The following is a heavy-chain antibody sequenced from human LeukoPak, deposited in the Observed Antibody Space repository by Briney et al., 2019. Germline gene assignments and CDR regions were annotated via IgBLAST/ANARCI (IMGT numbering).Heavy chain of an antibody. D-gene: IGHD6-6*01. CDR3: ARVMAARREDLNWFDP. J-gene: IGHJ5*02. CDR1: GGSISSSGSY. CDR2: IYYSGNT. Sequence: SETLSLTCTVSGGSISSSGSYWGWIRQPPGKGLEWIGSIYYSGNTYNPSLKSRVTISVDTSKNQFSLNLTSVNAADTAVYYCARVMAARREDLNWFDPWGQGTLVTVSP. V-gene: IGHV4-39*07.